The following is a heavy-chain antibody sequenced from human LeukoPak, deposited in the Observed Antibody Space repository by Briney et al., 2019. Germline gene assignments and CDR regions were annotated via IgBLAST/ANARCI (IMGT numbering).Heavy chain of an antibody. CDR1: GFTFSNYA. CDR3: AKWGDYDVLTGYYVPDY. Sequence: GASLRLSCAASGFTFSNYAMSWVRQAPGKGLEWVSAILGSGGSTYYADSVKGRFTVSRDNSKSTLYLQMSSLRAEDTTLYYCAKWGDYDVLTGYYVPDYWGQGTLVTVSS. D-gene: IGHD3-9*01. J-gene: IGHJ4*02. V-gene: IGHV3-23*01. CDR2: ILGSGGST.